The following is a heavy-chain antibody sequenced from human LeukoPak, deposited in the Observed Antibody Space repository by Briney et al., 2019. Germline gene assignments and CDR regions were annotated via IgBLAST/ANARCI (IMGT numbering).Heavy chain of an antibody. CDR2: ISYSGANS. D-gene: IGHD4-17*01. V-gene: IGHV3-23*01. CDR3: AKTGRTYGDYPDY. Sequence: GGSLRLSCAASGFTFSGSAMSWVRQAPGEGLEWVSLISYSGANSYYPDSVKGRFTFSRDNSKNTVYLQMNSLGAEDTAVYYCAKTGRTYGDYPDYWGQGTLVTVSP. CDR1: GFTFSGSA. J-gene: IGHJ4*02.